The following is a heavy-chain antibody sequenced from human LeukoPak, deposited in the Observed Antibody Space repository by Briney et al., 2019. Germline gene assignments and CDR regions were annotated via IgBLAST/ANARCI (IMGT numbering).Heavy chain of an antibody. J-gene: IGHJ4*02. D-gene: IGHD3-16*02. Sequence: GGSLRLSCAASGFTFTTYWMSWVRQAPGKVLEWVANINQDGSEKYYVDSVKGRFTISRDNAKNSLYLQMNSLRAEDTAVYYCARDTGYDYVWGSYRPFDYWGQGTLVTVSS. CDR2: INQDGSEK. CDR3: ARDTGYDYVWGSYRPFDY. V-gene: IGHV3-7*01. CDR1: GFTFTTYW.